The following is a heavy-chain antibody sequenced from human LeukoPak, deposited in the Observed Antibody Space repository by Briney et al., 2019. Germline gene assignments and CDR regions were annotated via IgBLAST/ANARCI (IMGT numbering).Heavy chain of an antibody. V-gene: IGHV1-69*13. J-gene: IGHJ1*01. D-gene: IGHD6-13*01. CDR3: ARDGHSSSYFQH. CDR1: GGTFSSYA. Sequence: SVKVSCKASGGTFSSYAISWVRQAPGQGLEWMGGIIPIFGTANYAQKFQGRVTITADESASTAYMELSSLRSEDTAVYYCARDGHSSSYFQHWGQGTLVTVSS. CDR2: IIPIFGTA.